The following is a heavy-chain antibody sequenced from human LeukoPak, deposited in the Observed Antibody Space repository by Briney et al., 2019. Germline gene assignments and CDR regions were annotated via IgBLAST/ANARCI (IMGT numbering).Heavy chain of an antibody. J-gene: IGHJ4*02. CDR2: IYYSGST. V-gene: IGHV4-59*01. CDR3: ARSREDYGDYYFDY. CDR1: GGSISSYY. Sequence: SETLSLTCTVSGGSISSYYWSWIRQPPGKGPEWIGYIYYSGSTNYNPSLKSRVTISVDTSKNQFSLKLSSVTAADTAVYYCARSREDYGDYYFDYRGQGTLVTVSS. D-gene: IGHD4-17*01.